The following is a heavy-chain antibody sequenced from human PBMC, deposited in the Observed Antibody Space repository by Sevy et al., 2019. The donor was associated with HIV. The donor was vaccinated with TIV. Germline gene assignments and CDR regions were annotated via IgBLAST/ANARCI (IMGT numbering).Heavy chain of an antibody. CDR1: GFIFNNKG. Sequence: GGSLRLSCTVSGFIFNNKGMHWVRQAPGRGLEWVAAIFSDGTTKYYGDSVKGRFTISRDNSKNALFLQMNSLRVDDTALYYCARESGSVWYLDSWGQGTLVTVSS. CDR3: ARESGSVWYLDS. V-gene: IGHV3-30*12. D-gene: IGHD1-1*01. CDR2: IFSDGTTK. J-gene: IGHJ4*02.